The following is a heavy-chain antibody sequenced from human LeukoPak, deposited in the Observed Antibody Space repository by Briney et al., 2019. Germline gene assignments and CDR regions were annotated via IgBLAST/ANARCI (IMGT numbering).Heavy chain of an antibody. J-gene: IGHJ5*02. CDR2: IIPIFGTA. V-gene: IGHV1-69*06. CDR3: ALLTTVVTYNWFDP. Sequence: ASVKVSCKASGGTFSSYAISWVRQAPGQGLEWMGGIIPIFGTANYAQKFQGRVTITADKSTSTAYMELSSLRSEDTAVYYCALLTTVVTYNWFDPWGLGTLVTVSS. CDR1: GGTFSSYA. D-gene: IGHD4-23*01.